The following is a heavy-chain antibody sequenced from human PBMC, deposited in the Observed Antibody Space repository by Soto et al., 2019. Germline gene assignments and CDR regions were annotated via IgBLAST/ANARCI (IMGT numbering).Heavy chain of an antibody. Sequence: ASVKVSCKASGYTFTSYGISWVRQAPGQGLEWMGWISAYNGNTNYAQKLQGRVTMTTDTSTSTAYMELRSLRSDDTAVYYCASLGDYGGNSEPKYYYGMDVWGQGTTVTVSS. V-gene: IGHV1-18*01. CDR2: ISAYNGNT. CDR3: ASLGDYGGNSEPKYYYGMDV. D-gene: IGHD4-17*01. CDR1: GYTFTSYG. J-gene: IGHJ6*02.